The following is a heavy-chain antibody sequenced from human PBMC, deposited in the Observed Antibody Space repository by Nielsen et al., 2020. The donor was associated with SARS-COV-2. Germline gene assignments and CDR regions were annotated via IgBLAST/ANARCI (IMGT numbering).Heavy chain of an antibody. D-gene: IGHD3-22*01. Sequence: SETLSLTCTVSGGSISSGGYYWSWIRQHPGKGLEWIGYIYYSGSTYYNPSLKSRVTISVDTSKNQFSLKLSSVTAADTAVYYCERVRITMIVVVDAFDIWSQGTMVTVSS. CDR1: GGSISSGGYY. CDR3: ERVRITMIVVVDAFDI. J-gene: IGHJ3*02. V-gene: IGHV4-31*03. CDR2: IYYSGST.